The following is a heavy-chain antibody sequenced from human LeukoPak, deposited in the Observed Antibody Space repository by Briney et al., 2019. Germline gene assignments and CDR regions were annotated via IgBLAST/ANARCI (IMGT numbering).Heavy chain of an antibody. CDR1: GFTVSNNY. D-gene: IGHD3-22*01. J-gene: IGHJ4*02. CDR3: ARGDDSGYYDYFDY. Sequence: GGSLRLSCAVSGFTVSNNYMSWVRQAPGKGLECVSVIYSGGNTYYAASVKGRFTISRDFSKNTVFLHMSSLRAEDTAMYYCARGDDSGYYDYFDYWGQGALVTVSS. V-gene: IGHV3-53*01. CDR2: IYSGGNT.